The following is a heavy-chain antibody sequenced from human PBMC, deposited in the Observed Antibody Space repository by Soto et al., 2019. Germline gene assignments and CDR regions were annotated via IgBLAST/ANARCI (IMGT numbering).Heavy chain of an antibody. CDR3: ARERVPWLGDLLPLVLDV. Sequence: SETLSLTCAISGDSINSSHSWTWVRQPPGKGLEWIGEAHHGGTNSNPSLKTRVTILLDKSKNQFSLKLNSVTAADTAIYYCARERVPWLGDLLPLVLDVWGQGTMVTVYS. CDR2: AHHGGT. J-gene: IGHJ6*02. CDR1: GDSINSSHS. V-gene: IGHV4-4*02. D-gene: IGHD3-10*01.